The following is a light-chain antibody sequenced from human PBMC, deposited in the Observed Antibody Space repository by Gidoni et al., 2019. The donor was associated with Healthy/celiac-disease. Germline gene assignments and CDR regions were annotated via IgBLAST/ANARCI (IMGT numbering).Light chain of an antibody. Sequence: DIQLTQSPSSLSASVGDRVTITCRESQSISSDLNWYQQKPGKAPKLLIDAASSLQSGVPSRFSGSGSGTDFNLTISSMQPEDCATDYCQQSYSTPPITFGQGTRLEIK. V-gene: IGKV1-39*01. CDR3: QQSYSTPPIT. CDR2: AAS. CDR1: QSISSD. J-gene: IGKJ5*01.